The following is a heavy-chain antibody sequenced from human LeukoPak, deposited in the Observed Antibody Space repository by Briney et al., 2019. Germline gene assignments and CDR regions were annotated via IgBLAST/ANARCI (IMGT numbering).Heavy chain of an antibody. J-gene: IGHJ3*02. V-gene: IGHV3-7*01. CDR3: ARDLAGPPQEVFDI. Sequence: PGGSLRLSCAASGFTFSSYSMNWVRQAPGKGLEWVANIKQDGSEKYYVDSVKGRFTISRDNAENSLYLQMTSLRAEDTAVYYCARDLAGPPQEVFDIWGQGTMVTVSS. CDR2: IKQDGSEK. CDR1: GFTFSSYS.